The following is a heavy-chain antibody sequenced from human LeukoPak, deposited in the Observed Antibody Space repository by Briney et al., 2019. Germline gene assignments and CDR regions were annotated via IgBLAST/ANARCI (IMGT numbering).Heavy chain of an antibody. CDR2: ISYDGSNK. Sequence: GRSLRLSCAASGFTFSSYGMHWVRQAPGKGLEWVAVISYDGSNKYYADSVKGRFTISRDNSENTLYLQMNSLRAEDTAVYYCAKETTTVTDWFDPWGQGTLVTVSS. J-gene: IGHJ5*02. D-gene: IGHD4-17*01. CDR1: GFTFSSYG. V-gene: IGHV3-30*18. CDR3: AKETTTVTDWFDP.